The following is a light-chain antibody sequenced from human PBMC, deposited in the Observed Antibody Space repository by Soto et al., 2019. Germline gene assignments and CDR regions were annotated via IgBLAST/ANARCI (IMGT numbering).Light chain of an antibody. CDR2: DAS. V-gene: IGKV3-11*01. Sequence: EIVLTSSPATLSLSPGERATLSCRASQSVSSYLAWYQQKPGQAPRLLIYDASNRATGIPARFSGSGSGTDFTLTISSLEPEDFAVYYCQQRSNWPTFGQGTKVDIK. CDR1: QSVSSY. CDR3: QQRSNWPT. J-gene: IGKJ1*01.